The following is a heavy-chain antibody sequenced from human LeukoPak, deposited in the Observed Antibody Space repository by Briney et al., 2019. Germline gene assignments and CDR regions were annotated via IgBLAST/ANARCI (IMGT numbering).Heavy chain of an antibody. J-gene: IGHJ4*02. CDR3: ARDRGYSGYDPWYYFDY. Sequence: GGFLRLSCAASGFTFSSYAMHWVRQAPGMGLEWVAVISYDGSNKYYADSVKGRFTISRDNSKNTLYLQMNSLRAEDTAVYYCARDRGYSGYDPWYYFDYWGQGTLVTVSS. CDR1: GFTFSSYA. V-gene: IGHV3-30*04. D-gene: IGHD5-12*01. CDR2: ISYDGSNK.